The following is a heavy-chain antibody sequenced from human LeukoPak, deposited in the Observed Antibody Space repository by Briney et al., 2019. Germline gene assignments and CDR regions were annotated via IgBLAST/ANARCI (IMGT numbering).Heavy chain of an antibody. V-gene: IGHV2-5*01. CDR3: AHRLSGWYYFDY. Sequence: ESGPTLVKPTQTLTLSCTFSGFSLSTSGVSVGWIRQPPGKALERLALIYSHDEKRYSPSLKSRLTITKDTSKNQVVLTMTNMDPVDTATYYCAHRLSGWYYFDYWGQGTLVTVSS. CDR2: IYSHDEK. J-gene: IGHJ4*02. D-gene: IGHD6-19*01. CDR1: GFSLSTSGVS.